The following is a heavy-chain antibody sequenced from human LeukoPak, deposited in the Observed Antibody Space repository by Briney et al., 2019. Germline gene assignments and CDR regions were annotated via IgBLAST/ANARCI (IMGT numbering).Heavy chain of an antibody. CDR1: GFTFSSYA. D-gene: IGHD3-3*01. J-gene: IGHJ6*03. Sequence: PGGSLRLSCAASGFTFSSYAMHWVRQAPGKGREWVAVISYDGSNKYYADSVKGRFTISRDNSKNTLYLQMNSLRAEDTAVYYCAREGRDYDFWSGYFFYYYYYMDVWGKGTTVTVSS. CDR3: AREGRDYDFWSGYFFYYYYYMDV. CDR2: ISYDGSNK. V-gene: IGHV3-30*01.